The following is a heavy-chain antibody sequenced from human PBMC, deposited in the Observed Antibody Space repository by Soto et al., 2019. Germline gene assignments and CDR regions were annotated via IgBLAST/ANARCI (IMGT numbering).Heavy chain of an antibody. J-gene: IGHJ5*02. CDR2: ISGSGELT. CDR1: GFMFSSYA. D-gene: IGHD2-2*01. CDR3: AKSGDCTSTSCRGAFDP. Sequence: EVQLLESGGGLVQPGGSLRLSCAASGFMFSSYAMTWIRQAPGKGLEWVSTISGSGELTYFADSVKGRCTISRDNYKYTRDLQITSLRAADTAVYDLAKSGDCTSTSCRGAFDPWGQGTLVTVSS. V-gene: IGHV3-23*01.